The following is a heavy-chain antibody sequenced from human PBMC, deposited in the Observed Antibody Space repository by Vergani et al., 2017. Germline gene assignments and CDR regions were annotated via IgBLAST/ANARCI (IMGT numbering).Heavy chain of an antibody. J-gene: IGHJ5*02. CDR3: ARYYDILTGYPNWFDP. CDR2: IIPIFGTT. Sequence: QGQLAQSGAEVKKPGSSVKVSCKASGGTFSSNSISWVRQAPGQGLEWMGRIIPIFGTTSYAQKFQGRVTILADESTSTAYMELSSLRSEDTAVYYCARYYDILTGYPNWFDPWGQGTLVTVSS. CDR1: GGTFSSNS. D-gene: IGHD3-9*01. V-gene: IGHV1-69*13.